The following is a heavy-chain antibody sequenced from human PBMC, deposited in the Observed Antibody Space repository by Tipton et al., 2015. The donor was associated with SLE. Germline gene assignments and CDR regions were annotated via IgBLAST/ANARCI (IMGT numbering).Heavy chain of an antibody. CDR2: IVWNSGLR. J-gene: IGHJ4*02. CDR3: AKSISGSYYVGFDF. Sequence: SLRLSCAASGFTFDDYAMHWVRQVPGKGLEWVSGIVWNSGLRGYADSVKGRFSVSRDNAKNSLYLQMNNLRAEDTALYYCAKSISGSYYVGFDFWGQGTLVTVSS. V-gene: IGHV3-9*01. D-gene: IGHD1-26*01. CDR1: GFTFDDYA.